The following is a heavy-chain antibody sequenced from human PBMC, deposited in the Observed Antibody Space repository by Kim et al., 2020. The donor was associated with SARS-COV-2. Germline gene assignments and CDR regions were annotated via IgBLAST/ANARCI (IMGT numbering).Heavy chain of an antibody. J-gene: IGHJ6*02. CDR3: AKGVISERRYYYGMDV. CDR2: ISGSGGST. CDR1: GFTFSSYA. V-gene: IGHV3-23*01. D-gene: IGHD1-1*01. Sequence: GGSLRLSCAASGFTFSSYAMSWVRQAPGKGLEWVSAISGSGGSTYYADSVKGRFTISRDNSKNTLYLQMNSLRAEDTAVYYCAKGVISERRYYYGMDVWGQGTTVTVSS.